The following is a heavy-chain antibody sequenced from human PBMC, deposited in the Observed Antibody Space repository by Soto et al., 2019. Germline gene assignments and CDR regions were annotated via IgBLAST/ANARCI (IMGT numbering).Heavy chain of an antibody. CDR1: GFTFSSYA. J-gene: IGHJ6*02. CDR2: ISGSGGST. Sequence: GGSLRLSCAASGFTFSSYAMSWVRQAPGKGLEWVSAISGSGGSTYYADSVKGRFTISRDNSKNTLYLQMNSLRAEDTAVYYCAKDLGYCSGGSCPYAMEVWGQGTTVTVSS. D-gene: IGHD2-15*01. CDR3: AKDLGYCSGGSCPYAMEV. V-gene: IGHV3-23*01.